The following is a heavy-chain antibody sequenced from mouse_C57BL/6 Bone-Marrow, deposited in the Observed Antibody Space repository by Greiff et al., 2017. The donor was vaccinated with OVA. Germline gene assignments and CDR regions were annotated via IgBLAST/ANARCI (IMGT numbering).Heavy chain of an antibody. CDR3: ARRRKDAMDY. CDR2: IYPGDGDT. CDR1: GYAFSSSR. J-gene: IGHJ4*01. Sequence: QVQLQQSGPELVKPGASVKISCKASGYAFSSSRMNWVKQRPGKGLEWIGRIYPGDGDTNYNGKFKGKATLTADKSSSTAYMQLSSLTSEDSAVYFCARRRKDAMDYWGQGTSVTVSS. V-gene: IGHV1-82*01.